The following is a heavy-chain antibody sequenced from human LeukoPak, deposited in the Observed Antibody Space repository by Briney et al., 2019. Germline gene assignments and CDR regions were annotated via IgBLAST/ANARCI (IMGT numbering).Heavy chain of an antibody. J-gene: IGHJ4*02. V-gene: IGHV4-59*01. CDR3: ARFHSGWYEEYYFDY. D-gene: IGHD6-19*01. CDR2: IYYSGST. CDR1: GGSISSYY. Sequence: PSETLSLTCTVSGGSISSYYWSWIRQPPGKELEWIGYIYYSGSTNYNPSLKSRVTISVDTSKNQFSLKLSSVTAADTAVYYCARFHSGWYEEYYFDYWGQGTLVTVSS.